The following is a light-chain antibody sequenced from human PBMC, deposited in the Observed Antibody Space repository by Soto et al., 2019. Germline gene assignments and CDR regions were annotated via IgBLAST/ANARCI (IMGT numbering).Light chain of an antibody. J-gene: IGKJ3*01. V-gene: IGKV2-30*01. Sequence: DVVMTQSPLSLPVTLGQPASISCRSSQSLVYSDGNTYLNWFQQRPGQSPRRLIYKVSNRDSGVPDRFSGRGSGTDFTLKISRVEAEDVGVYYCMQGTHWPPFHFGPGTKVDIK. CDR2: KVS. CDR1: QSLVYSDGNTY. CDR3: MQGTHWPPFH.